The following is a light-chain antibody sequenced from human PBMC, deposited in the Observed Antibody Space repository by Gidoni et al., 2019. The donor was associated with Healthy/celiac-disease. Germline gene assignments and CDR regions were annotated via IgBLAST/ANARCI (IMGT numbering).Light chain of an antibody. CDR2: SNN. CDR1: SSNIGSNT. CDR3: AAWDDSLNGPHVV. Sequence: QSVLTQPPSASGPPGQRVTISCSGSSSNIGSNTVNWYQQLPGTAPKLLIYSNNQRPSGVPDRFSGSKSGTSASLAISGLQSEDEADYYCAAWDDSLNGPHVVFGGGTKLTVL. V-gene: IGLV1-44*01. J-gene: IGLJ2*01.